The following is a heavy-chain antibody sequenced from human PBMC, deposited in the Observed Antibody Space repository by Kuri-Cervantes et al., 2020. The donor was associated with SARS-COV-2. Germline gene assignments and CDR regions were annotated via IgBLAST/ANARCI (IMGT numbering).Heavy chain of an antibody. Sequence: GGSLRLSCAASGFTFSSYWMSWVRQAPGKGLEWVANIKQDGSEKYYVDSVKGRFTISRDNAKNSLYLQMNSLRAEDTAVYYCAREGEEGTRSFYCSSTSCLRRPATVKFDYWGQGTLVTVSS. CDR3: AREGEEGTRSFYCSSTSCLRRPATVKFDY. CDR1: GFTFSSYW. J-gene: IGHJ4*02. D-gene: IGHD2-2*01. CDR2: IKQDGSEK. V-gene: IGHV3-7*01.